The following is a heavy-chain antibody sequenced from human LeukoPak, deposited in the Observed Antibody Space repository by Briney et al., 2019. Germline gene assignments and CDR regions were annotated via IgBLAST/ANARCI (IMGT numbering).Heavy chain of an antibody. J-gene: IGHJ4*02. CDR2: VYSGGST. D-gene: IGHD3-16*01. CDR3: ARDIPFGGLQPGEEEAYFDY. V-gene: IGHV3-66*01. Sequence: PGGSLRLSCAASGFTVSSNYMSWVRQAPGKGLEWVSVVYSGGSTYYEDSVKGRFTISRDNSKNTLYLQMNSLRAEDTAVYYCARDIPFGGLQPGEEEAYFDYWGQGTLVTVSS. CDR1: GFTVSSNY.